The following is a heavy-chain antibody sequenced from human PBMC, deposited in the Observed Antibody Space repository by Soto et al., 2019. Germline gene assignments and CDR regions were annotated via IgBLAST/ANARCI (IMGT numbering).Heavy chain of an antibody. CDR3: ARGAFGYSYGHGMDV. J-gene: IGHJ6*02. Sequence: QVQLQESGPGLVKPSETLSLTCTVSGGSISSYYWSWIRQPPGKGLEWIGYIYYSGSTNYNPFLKSRVTISVDTSKNQFSLKLSSVTAADTAVYYCARGAFGYSYGHGMDVWGQGTTVTVSS. D-gene: IGHD5-18*01. CDR2: IYYSGST. CDR1: GGSISSYY. V-gene: IGHV4-59*01.